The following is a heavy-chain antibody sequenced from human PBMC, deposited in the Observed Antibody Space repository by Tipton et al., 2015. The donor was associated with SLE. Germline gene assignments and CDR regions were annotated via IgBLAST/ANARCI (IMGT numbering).Heavy chain of an antibody. D-gene: IGHD2-15*01. J-gene: IGHJ2*01. CDR2: IYSGGST. CDR3: ARVGYCSGGSCLYWYFDL. CDR1: GFTVSSNY. Sequence: QLVQSGGGLVQPGGSLRLSCAASGFTVSSNYMSWVRQAPGKGLEWVSVIYSGGSTYYADSVKGRFTISRDNSKNTPYLQMNSLRAEDTAVYYCARVGYCSGGSCLYWYFDLWGRGTLVTVSS. V-gene: IGHV3-53*04.